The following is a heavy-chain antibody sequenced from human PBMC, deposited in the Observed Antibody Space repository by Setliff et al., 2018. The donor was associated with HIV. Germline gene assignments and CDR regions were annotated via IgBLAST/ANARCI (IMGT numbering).Heavy chain of an antibody. V-gene: IGHV3-21*06. D-gene: IGHD1-26*01. CDR2: ISSTSTYI. CDR3: ARVGVGATVFFDY. CDR1: GFTFNTYS. Sequence: GGSLRLSCAASGFTFNTYSLNWVRQAPGKGLEWFSSISSTSTYIYYADSVRGRFTVSRDNAKNSLYLQMNSLRAEDTAVYYCARVGVGATVFFDYWGQGTLVTVSS. J-gene: IGHJ4*02.